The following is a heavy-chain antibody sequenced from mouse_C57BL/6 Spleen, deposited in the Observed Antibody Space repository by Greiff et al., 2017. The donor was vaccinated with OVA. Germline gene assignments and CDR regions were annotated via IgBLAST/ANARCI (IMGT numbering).Heavy chain of an antibody. CDR2: IDPETGGT. Sequence: QVQLQQSGAELVRPGASVTLSCKASGYTFTDYAMHWVKQTPVHGLEWIGAIDPETGGTAYNQKFKGKAILTADKSSSTAYMELRSLTSEDSAVYYCTRKMGYYVFAYWGQGTLVTVSA. D-gene: IGHD2-3*01. V-gene: IGHV1-15*01. J-gene: IGHJ3*01. CDR3: TRKMGYYVFAY. CDR1: GYTFTDYA.